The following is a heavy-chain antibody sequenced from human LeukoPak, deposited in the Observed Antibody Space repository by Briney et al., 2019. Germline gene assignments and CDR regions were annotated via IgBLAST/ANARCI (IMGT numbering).Heavy chain of an antibody. CDR3: TRDGRQWELPSFDY. Sequence: GGSLRLSCTASGFTFGDYAMSWFRQAPGKGLEWVGFIRSKAYGGTTEYAVSVKGRFTTSRDDSKSIAYLQMNSLKTEDTAVYYCTRDGRQWELPSFDYWGQGTLVTVSS. V-gene: IGHV3-49*03. CDR1: GFTFGDYA. D-gene: IGHD1-26*01. CDR2: IRSKAYGGTT. J-gene: IGHJ4*02.